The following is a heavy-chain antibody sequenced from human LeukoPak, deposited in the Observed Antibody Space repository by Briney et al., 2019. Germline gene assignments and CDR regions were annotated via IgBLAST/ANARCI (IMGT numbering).Heavy chain of an antibody. CDR2: INPNSGGT. CDR1: GYTFTGYY. D-gene: IGHD6-6*01. J-gene: IGHJ4*02. V-gene: IGHV1-2*02. CDR3: ARAVSDYSSSYFDY. Sequence: ASVKVSCKASGYTFTGYYMHWVRQAPGQGLEWMGWINPNSGGTNYAQKFQGRVTMTRDTSISTAYMELSRLRSDDTAVYYCARAVSDYSSSYFDYWGQGTLVTVSS.